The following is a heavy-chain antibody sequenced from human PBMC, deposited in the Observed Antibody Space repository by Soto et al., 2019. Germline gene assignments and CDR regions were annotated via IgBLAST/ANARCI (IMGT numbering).Heavy chain of an antibody. CDR3: ARDIFGHVDALDL. V-gene: IGHV1-18*01. J-gene: IGHJ3*01. CDR1: GYIFSSFY. Sequence: ASVKVSCKASGYIFSSFYINWVRQAPGQGLEWMGWTSGYSGNSKYTQKFQARVTMTTDTSTNTGYMEMMSLTFDDTAFYYCARDIFGHVDALDLWGQGTMVTVSS. CDR2: TSGYSGNS. D-gene: IGHD3-3*02.